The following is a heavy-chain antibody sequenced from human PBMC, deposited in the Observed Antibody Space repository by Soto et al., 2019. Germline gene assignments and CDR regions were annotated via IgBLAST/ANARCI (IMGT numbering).Heavy chain of an antibody. CDR3: TREKSSSYYYDY. CDR1: GYTFTSYD. Sequence: QVQLVQSGAEVKKPGASVKVSCKASGYTFTSYDINWVRQATGQGLEWMGWMNPNSGNTAYAQKFQGRVTMTRNTSISTAYMKPGSQTTEGTAVYYCTREKSSSYYYDYWGQGTLVTVPS. V-gene: IGHV1-8*01. J-gene: IGHJ4*02. D-gene: IGHD3-22*01. CDR2: MNPNSGNT.